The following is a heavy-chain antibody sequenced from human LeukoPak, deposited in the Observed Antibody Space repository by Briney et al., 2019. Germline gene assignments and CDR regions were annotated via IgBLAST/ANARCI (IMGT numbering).Heavy chain of an antibody. V-gene: IGHV4-61*01. CDR1: GGSVSSGSYY. Sequence: SETLSLTCTVSGGSVSSGSYYWSWIRQPPGKGLEWIGYIYYSGSTNYNPSLKSRVTISVDTSKNQFSLKLSSVTAADTAVYYCASSLYFDWLGVDVWGQGTTVTVSS. CDR3: ASSLYFDWLGVDV. J-gene: IGHJ6*02. D-gene: IGHD3-9*01. CDR2: IYYSGST.